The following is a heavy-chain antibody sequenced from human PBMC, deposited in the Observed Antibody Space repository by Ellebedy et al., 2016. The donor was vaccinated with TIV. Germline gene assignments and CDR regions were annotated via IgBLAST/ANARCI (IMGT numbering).Heavy chain of an antibody. D-gene: IGHD1-26*01. V-gene: IGHV3-20*04. CDR2: INWNGGST. Sequence: PGGSLRLSCAASGFTFDDYGMSWVRQAPGKGLEWVSGINWNGGSTGYADSVKGRFTISRDNAKNSLYLQMNSLTAEDTALYYCARRIVGATRGWFDPWGQGTLVTVSS. J-gene: IGHJ5*02. CDR1: GFTFDDYG. CDR3: ARRIVGATRGWFDP.